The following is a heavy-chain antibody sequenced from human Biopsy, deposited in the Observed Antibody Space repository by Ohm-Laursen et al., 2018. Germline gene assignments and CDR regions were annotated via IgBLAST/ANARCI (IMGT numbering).Heavy chain of an antibody. J-gene: IGHJ4*02. Sequence: ASVKVSCKASGFSFTGYYIHWVRQAPGQGLEWMGWISPKSGGTNYAQKFQGNITMTKNTSMSTAYMEMSRLRSDDTAVYYCALQSVAQMKNFDYWGQGTQVTVSS. CDR1: GFSFTGYY. D-gene: IGHD6-19*01. CDR2: ISPKSGGT. V-gene: IGHV1-2*02. CDR3: ALQSVAQMKNFDY.